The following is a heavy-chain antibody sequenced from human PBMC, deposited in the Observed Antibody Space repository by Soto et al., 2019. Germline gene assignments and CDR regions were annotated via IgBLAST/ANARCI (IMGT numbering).Heavy chain of an antibody. V-gene: IGHV3-23*01. J-gene: IGHJ4*02. Sequence: EVQLLESGGGLVQPGGSLRLSCAASGFTISSYAMNWVRQAPGKGLEWVSVISGSGGSTYYADSVKGRFTISRDNSKNTLYLQMKSLGAEDTAVYYCAKRASGSYFDYWGQGTLVTVSS. D-gene: IGHD3-10*01. CDR1: GFTISSYA. CDR3: AKRASGSYFDY. CDR2: ISGSGGST.